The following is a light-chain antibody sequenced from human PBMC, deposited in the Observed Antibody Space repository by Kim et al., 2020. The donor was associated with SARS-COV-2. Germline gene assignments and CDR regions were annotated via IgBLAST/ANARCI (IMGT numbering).Light chain of an antibody. CDR3: SSYTSSRTYVV. V-gene: IGLV2-14*03. CDR2: DVS. Sequence: QSITISCTGTSSDVGGYNYVSWYQQHPGKAPKLMIYDVSNRPSGVSNRFSGSKSGNTASLTISGLQAEDEADYYCSSYTSSRTYVVFGGGTKLTVL. J-gene: IGLJ2*01. CDR1: SSDVGGYNY.